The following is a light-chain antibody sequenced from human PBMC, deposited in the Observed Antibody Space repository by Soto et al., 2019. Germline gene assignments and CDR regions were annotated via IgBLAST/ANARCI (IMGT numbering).Light chain of an antibody. CDR3: QQYGSSPPVT. CDR2: GAS. V-gene: IGKV3-20*01. CDR1: QSVSSSY. J-gene: IGKJ5*01. Sequence: EIVLTQSPGTLSLSPGKRATLSCRASQSVSSSYLAWYQQKPGQALRLLIYGASGRATGISDRFSGSGSGTDFTLTISRLEPEDFAVYYCQQYGSSPPVTFGQGTRLEIK.